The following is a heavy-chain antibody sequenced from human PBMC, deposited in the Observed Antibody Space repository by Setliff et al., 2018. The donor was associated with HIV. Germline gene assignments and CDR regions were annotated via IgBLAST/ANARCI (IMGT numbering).Heavy chain of an antibody. D-gene: IGHD3-22*01. Sequence: ASVKVSCKASGYSFTSYGISWVRQAPGQGLEWVGWISAYNGNKNYAQKIQDRLTMTTDTSTSTAYMELRSLRSDDTAVYYCARFPNPSQIVVVMPPDYWGQGTLVTVSS. V-gene: IGHV1-18*01. J-gene: IGHJ4*02. CDR1: GYSFTSYG. CDR2: ISAYNGNK. CDR3: ARFPNPSQIVVVMPPDY.